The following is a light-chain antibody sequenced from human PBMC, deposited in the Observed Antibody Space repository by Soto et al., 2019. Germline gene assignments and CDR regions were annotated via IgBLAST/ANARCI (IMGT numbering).Light chain of an antibody. V-gene: IGLV2-23*02. Sequence: ALTQPASVSGSPGQSITISCTGTSSDIGRYNLVSWYQQHPGKPPKLMIYEATKRPSGVSNRFSGSKSGNTASLTISGLQAEDEADYYCSLYASSNTFMFGGGTKVTVL. CDR1: SSDIGRYNL. CDR2: EAT. CDR3: SLYASSNTFM. J-gene: IGLJ3*02.